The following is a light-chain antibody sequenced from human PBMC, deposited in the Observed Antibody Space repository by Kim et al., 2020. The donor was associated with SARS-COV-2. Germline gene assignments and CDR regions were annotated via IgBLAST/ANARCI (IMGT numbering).Light chain of an antibody. V-gene: IGLV1-44*01. CDR1: SSNIGSNT. CDR2: SNN. Sequence: SELTQPPSASGTPGQSVTISCSGSSSNIGSNTVNWYQQLPGTAPKLLIYSNNQRPSGVPDRFSGSKSGTSASLAISGLQSEDEADYYCAAWDDSLNGWV. CDR3: AAWDDSLNGWV. J-gene: IGLJ3*02.